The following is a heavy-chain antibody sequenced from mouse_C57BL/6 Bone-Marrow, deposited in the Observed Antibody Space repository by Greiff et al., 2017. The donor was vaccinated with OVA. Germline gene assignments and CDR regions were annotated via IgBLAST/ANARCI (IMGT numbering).Heavy chain of an antibody. D-gene: IGHD1-1*01. CDR1: GYSITSGYY. CDR2: ISYDGSH. V-gene: IGHV3-6*01. CDR3: ARGGHYYGSSYWYFDV. Sequence: EVHLVESGPGLVKPSQSLSLTCSVTGYSITSGYYWNWIRQFPGNKLEWMGYISYDGSHNYNPSLKNRISITRDTSKNQFFLKLNSVTTEDTATYYCARGGHYYGSSYWYFDVWGTGTTVTVSS. J-gene: IGHJ1*03.